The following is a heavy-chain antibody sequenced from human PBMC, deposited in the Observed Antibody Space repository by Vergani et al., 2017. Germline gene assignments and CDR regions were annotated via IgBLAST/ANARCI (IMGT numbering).Heavy chain of an antibody. CDR1: GYTFTSYY. J-gene: IGHJ5*02. CDR2: INPSGGST. V-gene: IGHV1-46*03. Sequence: QVQLVQSGAEVKKPGASVKVSCKASGYTFTSYYMHWVRQAPGQGLEWMGIINPSGGSTRYAQKFQGRVTMTRDTSTGTVYMELRSLRSEDTAVYYCARDGWELLGWFDPWGQGTLVTVPS. D-gene: IGHD1-26*01. CDR3: ARDGWELLGWFDP.